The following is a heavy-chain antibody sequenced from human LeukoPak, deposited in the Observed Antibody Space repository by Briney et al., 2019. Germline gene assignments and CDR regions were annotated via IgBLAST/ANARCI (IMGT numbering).Heavy chain of an antibody. Sequence: GGSLRLSCAASEFPFDDYAMHWVRQAPGKGLEWVSGISWNSGSTGYANSVEGRFTISSDSAKNSLYLQMDSLRVEDTAFYYCAKSGRKYYPVLGLDFWGQGTLVTVSS. CDR2: ISWNSGST. J-gene: IGHJ4*02. D-gene: IGHD1-26*01. V-gene: IGHV3-9*01. CDR3: AKSGRKYYPVLGLDF. CDR1: EFPFDDYA.